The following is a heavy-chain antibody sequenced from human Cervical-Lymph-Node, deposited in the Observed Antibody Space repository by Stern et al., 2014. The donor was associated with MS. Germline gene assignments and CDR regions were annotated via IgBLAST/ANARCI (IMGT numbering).Heavy chain of an antibody. CDR2: IFQTGTP. CDR1: GASLSRGNC. V-gene: IGHV4/OR15-8*02. CDR3: ARGGGTDSPTYDY. D-gene: IGHD3-16*01. Sequence: PLVESGPGLVMPSGTLSLTCTVSGASLSRGNCWIWVRLPPGKGLQWIGEIFQTGTPNSNPSFRSRVVMLIASSRSQFSLQLPSVTAADTAVYYCARGGGTDSPTYDYWGQGTLVTVS. J-gene: IGHJ4*02.